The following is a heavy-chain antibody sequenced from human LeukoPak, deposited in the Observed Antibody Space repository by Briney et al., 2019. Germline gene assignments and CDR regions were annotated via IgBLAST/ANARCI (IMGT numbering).Heavy chain of an antibody. V-gene: IGHV3-23*01. CDR2: ISGSGDGT. J-gene: IGHJ4*02. D-gene: IGHD5-24*01. Sequence: GGSLKLSCAAAGITFSSYALSWVRQAPGKGLEWVSAISGSGDGTYYADSVKGRFTISRDNSKNTVSLQMNSLGAEDTAVYYCAKDMWRRDGYNPLGIFDYWGQGTLVTVS. CDR1: GITFSSYA. CDR3: AKDMWRRDGYNPLGIFDY.